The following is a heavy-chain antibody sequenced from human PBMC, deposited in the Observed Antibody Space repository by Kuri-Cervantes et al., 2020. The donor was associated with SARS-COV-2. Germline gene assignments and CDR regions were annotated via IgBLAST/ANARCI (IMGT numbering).Heavy chain of an antibody. CDR3: ARGSLRRITIFGVVIISYTDV. D-gene: IGHD3-3*01. CDR1: GYTFTSYD. Sequence: ASVKVSCKASGYTFTSYDINWVRQATGQGLEWMGWMNPNSGNTGYAQKFQGRVTMTRNTSISTAYMELSSLRSEDTAVYYCARGSLRRITIFGVVIISYTDVWGKGTTVTVSS. V-gene: IGHV1-8*01. J-gene: IGHJ6*03. CDR2: MNPNSGNT.